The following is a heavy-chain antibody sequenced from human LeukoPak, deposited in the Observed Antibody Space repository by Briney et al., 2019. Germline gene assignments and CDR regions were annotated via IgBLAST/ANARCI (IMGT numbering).Heavy chain of an antibody. CDR2: IESSSTYI. J-gene: IGHJ6*02. Sequence: SGGSLRLSCAASGFTVSSNYMSWVRQAPGKGLEWVSSIESSSTYIYYADSVKGRFTVSRNNAENSLYLQMNSLRAEDTAVYYCSRVLYSSGWVFGGYCAMDVWGQGTTVTVSS. CDR1: GFTVSSNY. D-gene: IGHD6-19*01. CDR3: SRVLYSSGWVFGGYCAMDV. V-gene: IGHV3-21*01.